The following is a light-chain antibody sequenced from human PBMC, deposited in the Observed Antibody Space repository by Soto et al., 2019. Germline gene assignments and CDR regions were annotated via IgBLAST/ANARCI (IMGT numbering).Light chain of an antibody. CDR3: QHYDSSPLYT. CDR1: RSVTSSY. V-gene: IGKV3-20*01. CDR2: DTS. Sequence: EIVLTQSPGTLSLSPGERATISCRASRSVTSSYLAWYQQKPGQAPRLLIYDTSSRATGIPDMFSGSASGTDFTLTVSRLEPEDFAVYYCQHYDSSPLYTFGQGTKLEIK. J-gene: IGKJ2*01.